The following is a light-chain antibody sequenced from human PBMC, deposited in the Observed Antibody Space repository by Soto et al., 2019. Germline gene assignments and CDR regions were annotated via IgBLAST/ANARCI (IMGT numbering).Light chain of an antibody. CDR1: QSVFSN. Sequence: EIVMTQSPATLSVSPGERATLSCRASQSVFSNLAWYQQKPGQAPRLLIYDASTRATGIPARFSGSGSGTEFTLTISSLQSEDFAVYYCQQYNNWPQSFGQGTKLEIK. V-gene: IGKV3-15*01. J-gene: IGKJ2*03. CDR3: QQYNNWPQS. CDR2: DAS.